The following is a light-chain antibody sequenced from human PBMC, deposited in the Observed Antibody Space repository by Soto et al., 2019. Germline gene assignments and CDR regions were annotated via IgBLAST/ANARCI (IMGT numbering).Light chain of an antibody. J-gene: IGKJ1*01. CDR2: GAS. CDR1: QSVTSNS. Sequence: EIVLTQSPETLSLSPGERGTLSCRASQSVTSNSLAWYQQKAGQAPGLLIYGASTRARGIPDRFRGSGSGADFTLTITSLEPEDFAGYVCQQYGSSPPTFGQGTKV. V-gene: IGKV3-20*01. CDR3: QQYGSSPPT.